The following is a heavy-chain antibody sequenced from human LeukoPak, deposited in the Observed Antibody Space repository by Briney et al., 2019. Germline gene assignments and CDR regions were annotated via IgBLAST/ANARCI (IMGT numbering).Heavy chain of an antibody. Sequence: SVKVSCKASGGTFSSYAISWVRQAPGQGLEWMGGIIPIFGTANYAQKFQGRVTITADESTSTAYMELSSLRSEDTAVYYCARDAEDIVVVPAATDYYYYMDVWGKGTTVTVSS. CDR2: IIPIFGTA. D-gene: IGHD2-2*01. V-gene: IGHV1-69*13. CDR1: GGTFSSYA. CDR3: ARDAEDIVVVPAATDYYYYMDV. J-gene: IGHJ6*03.